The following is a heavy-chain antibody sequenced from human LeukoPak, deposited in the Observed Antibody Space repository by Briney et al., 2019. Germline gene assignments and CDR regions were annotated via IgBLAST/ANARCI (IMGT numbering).Heavy chain of an antibody. D-gene: IGHD5-24*01. J-gene: IGHJ4*02. Sequence: PGGSLRLSCAASGFTFNTYAMSWVRQAPGKGLEWVSAISDSGGSAYYADSVKGRFTISRDNAKNSLYLQMNSLRAEDTAVYYCARDLLWEDGDGYNFDYWGQGTLVTVSS. V-gene: IGHV3-23*01. CDR3: ARDLLWEDGDGYNFDY. CDR1: GFTFNTYA. CDR2: ISDSGGSA.